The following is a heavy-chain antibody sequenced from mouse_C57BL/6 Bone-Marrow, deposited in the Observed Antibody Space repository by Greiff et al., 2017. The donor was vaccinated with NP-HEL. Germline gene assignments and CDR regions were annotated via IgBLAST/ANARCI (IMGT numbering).Heavy chain of an antibody. CDR3: AKDYYGSSPFAY. J-gene: IGHJ3*01. CDR1: GYTFTSYT. CDR2: INPSSGYT. V-gene: IGHV1-4*01. Sequence: VQLQQSGAELARPGASVKMSCKASGYTFTSYTMLWVKQRPGQGLEWIGYINPSSGYTKYNQKFKDKATLTADKSSSTAYMQLSSLTSEDSAVYYCAKDYYGSSPFAYWGQGTLVTVSA. D-gene: IGHD1-1*01.